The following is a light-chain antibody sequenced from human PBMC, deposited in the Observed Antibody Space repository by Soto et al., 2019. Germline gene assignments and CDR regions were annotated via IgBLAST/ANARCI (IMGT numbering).Light chain of an antibody. J-gene: IGKJ1*01. CDR1: QSVSSD. CDR3: QQYNNWPRT. CDR2: SAS. V-gene: IGKV3-15*01. Sequence: EMVMTQSPATLSVSPGERATLSCRASQSVSSDLAWYHQKPGQAPRLLIYSASTRATGIPARFSGSGSGTEFTLTLNSLQSEDFAVYYCQQYNNWPRTFGQGTKVEIK.